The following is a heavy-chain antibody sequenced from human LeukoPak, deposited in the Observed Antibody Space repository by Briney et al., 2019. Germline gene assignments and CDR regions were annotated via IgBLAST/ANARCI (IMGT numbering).Heavy chain of an antibody. Sequence: ASVKVSCKAPGYTFTSYDINWVRQATGQGLEWMGWMTPNSGNTGYAQKFQGRVTITRNTSISTAYMELGSLRSEDTAVYYCARGPQTSSTYNWFDPWGQGTLVTVSS. J-gene: IGHJ5*02. CDR3: ARGPQTSSTYNWFDP. V-gene: IGHV1-8*01. D-gene: IGHD6-6*01. CDR1: GYTFTSYD. CDR2: MTPNSGNT.